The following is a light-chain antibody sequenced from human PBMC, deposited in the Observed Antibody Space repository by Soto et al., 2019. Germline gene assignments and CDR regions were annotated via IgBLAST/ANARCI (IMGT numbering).Light chain of an antibody. V-gene: IGKV4-1*01. CDR3: HQYYSSPLT. J-gene: IGKJ4*01. CDR2: WAS. Sequence: DIVMTQSPDSLAVPLGERATINCKSSQSVLYSPNNKNYLAWYQHKPGQPPKLLISWASTRESGVPDRFSGSGSGTDFTLTINSLQAEDVAVYYCHQYYSSPLTFAGGTKVEIK. CDR1: QSVLYSPNNKNY.